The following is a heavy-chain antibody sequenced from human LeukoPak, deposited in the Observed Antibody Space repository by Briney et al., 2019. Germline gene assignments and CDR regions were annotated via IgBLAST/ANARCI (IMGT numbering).Heavy chain of an antibody. CDR2: IKQDGSEK. D-gene: IGHD3-3*01. CDR3: ARETPLGGRFLEWLLRGPFDY. V-gene: IGHV3-7*01. CDR1: GFTFSSYW. Sequence: GGSLRLSCAAPGFTFSSYWMSWVCQAPGKGLEWVANIKQDGSEKYYVDSVKGRFTVSRDNAKNSLYLQMNSLRAEDTAVYYCARETPLGGRFLEWLLRGPFDYWGQGALVTVSS. J-gene: IGHJ4*02.